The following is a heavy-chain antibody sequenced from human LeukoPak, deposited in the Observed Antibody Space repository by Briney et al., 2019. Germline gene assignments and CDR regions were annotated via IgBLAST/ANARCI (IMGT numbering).Heavy chain of an antibody. CDR1: GYTFTGYY. J-gene: IGHJ4*02. CDR3: ARGPISGGSWSDY. Sequence: ASVKVSCKASGYTFTGYYMHWVRQAPGQGLEWMGWINPNSGGTNYAQKFQGRVTMSRDTSISTAYMELSRLRSDDTAVYYCARGPISGGSWSDYCGQGTLVTVSS. D-gene: IGHD2-15*01. V-gene: IGHV1-2*02. CDR2: INPNSGGT.